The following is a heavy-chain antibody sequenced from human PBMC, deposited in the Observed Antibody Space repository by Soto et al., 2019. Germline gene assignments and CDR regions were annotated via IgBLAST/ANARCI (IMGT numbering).Heavy chain of an antibody. CDR3: AKLAGATYGSSGFPLIFDY. CDR2: ISGSGGAT. Sequence: GGSLRLSCAASGFTFSTYAMTWVRQAPGKGLEWVSAISGSGGATYYADSVRGRFTVSRDNSRNTLYLKRNSLRAEDTAVYYCAKLAGATYGSSGFPLIFDYWGQGTLVTVSS. V-gene: IGHV3-23*01. D-gene: IGHD3-22*01. CDR1: GFTFSTYA. J-gene: IGHJ4*02.